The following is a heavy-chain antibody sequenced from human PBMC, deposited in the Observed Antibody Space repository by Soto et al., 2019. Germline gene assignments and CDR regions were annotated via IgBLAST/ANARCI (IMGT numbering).Heavy chain of an antibody. CDR2: IWYDGSNK. CDR3: ARDQGYSSGWSTYYGMDV. J-gene: IGHJ6*02. V-gene: IGHV3-33*01. CDR1: GFTFSSYG. Sequence: QVQLVESGGGVVQPGRSLRLSCAASGFTFSSYGMHWVRQAPGKGLERVAVIWYDGSNKYYADSVKGRFTISRDNSKNTLYLQMNSLRAEDTAVYYCARDQGYSSGWSTYYGMDVWGQGTTVTVSS. D-gene: IGHD6-19*01.